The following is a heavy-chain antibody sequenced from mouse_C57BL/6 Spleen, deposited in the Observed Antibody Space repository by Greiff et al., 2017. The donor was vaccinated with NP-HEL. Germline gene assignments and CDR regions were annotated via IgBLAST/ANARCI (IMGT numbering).Heavy chain of an antibody. CDR2: IDPENGDT. V-gene: IGHV14-4*01. Sequence: VQLQQPGAELVKPGASVKLSCKASGYTFTSYWMHWVKQRPEQGLEWIGWIDPENGDTEYASKFQGKATITADTSSNTAYLQLSSLTSEDTAVYYCTTNWDYFDYWGQGTTLTVSS. J-gene: IGHJ2*01. CDR3: TTNWDYFDY. CDR1: GYTFTSYW. D-gene: IGHD4-1*02.